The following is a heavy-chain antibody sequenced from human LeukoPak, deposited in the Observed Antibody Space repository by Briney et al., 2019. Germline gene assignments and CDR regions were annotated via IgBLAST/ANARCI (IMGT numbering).Heavy chain of an antibody. V-gene: IGHV3-21*01. CDR2: ISSGRSYI. J-gene: IGHJ4*02. CDR3: ARFIAAPYYFDY. CDR1: GFTFSSYG. Sequence: GGSLRLSCAASGFTFSSYGMSWVRQAPGKGLEWVSFISSGRSYIYYADSVKGRFTISRDNAKNSLYLQMNSLRAEDTAVYYCARFIAAPYYFDYWGRGTLVTVSS. D-gene: IGHD6-13*01.